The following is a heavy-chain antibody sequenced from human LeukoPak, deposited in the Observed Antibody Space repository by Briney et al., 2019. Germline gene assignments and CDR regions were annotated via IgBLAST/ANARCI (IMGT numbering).Heavy chain of an antibody. CDR1: GYTFTGYY. CDR3: ARDTGNAMDV. J-gene: IGHJ6*04. V-gene: IGHV1-2*02. CDR2: INPNSGGT. Sequence: AAVKVSCKASGYTFTGYYMHWVRQAPGQGLEWMGWINPNSGGTNYAQKFQGRVTMTRDTSFSTAYMELSRLTSDDTAVYYCARDTGNAMDVWGKGTTVTVSS. D-gene: IGHD2-8*02.